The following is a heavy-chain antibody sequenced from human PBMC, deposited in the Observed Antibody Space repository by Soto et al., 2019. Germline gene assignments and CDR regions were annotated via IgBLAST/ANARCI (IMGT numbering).Heavy chain of an antibody. V-gene: IGHV3-30*18. Sequence: PGGSLRLSCAASGFTFSSYGMHWVRQAPGKGLEWVAVISYDGSNKYYADSVKGRFTISRDNSKNTLYLQMNSLRAEATAVYYCAKAPYYDILTGYSPYGMDLWGQGTTVTVSS. J-gene: IGHJ6*02. CDR1: GFTFSSYG. CDR3: AKAPYYDILTGYSPYGMDL. D-gene: IGHD3-9*01. CDR2: ISYDGSNK.